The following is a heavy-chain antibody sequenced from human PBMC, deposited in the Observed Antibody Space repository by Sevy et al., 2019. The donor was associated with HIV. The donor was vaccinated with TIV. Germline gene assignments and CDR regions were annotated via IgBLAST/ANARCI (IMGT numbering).Heavy chain of an antibody. Sequence: GGCLRLSCAASGFIFNDYWMHWVRQAPGKGLEWVANINEHGSTNYYLDSVKGRFTISRDNAKNSLFLQMNSLRVDDTAMYYCARAIGAGAAYWGQGTPVTVSS. CDR2: INEHGSTN. V-gene: IGHV3-7*03. CDR3: ARAIGAGAAY. J-gene: IGHJ4*02. D-gene: IGHD6-13*01. CDR1: GFIFNDYW.